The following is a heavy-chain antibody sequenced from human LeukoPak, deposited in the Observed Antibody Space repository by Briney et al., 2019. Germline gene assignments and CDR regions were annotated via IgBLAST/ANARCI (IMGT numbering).Heavy chain of an antibody. CDR3: ARASGCGGVCYFEQAPYYYYMDV. V-gene: IGHV4-39*07. J-gene: IGHJ6*03. Sequence: SETLSLTCTVSGGSISSSSYYWGWIRQPPGKGLEWIGSTYYSGSTYYNPSLKSRVTISVDTSKNQFSLKLSSVTAADTAVYYCARASGCGGVCYFEQAPYYYYMDVWGKGTTVTVSS. CDR2: TYYSGST. D-gene: IGHD2-8*02. CDR1: GGSISSSSYY.